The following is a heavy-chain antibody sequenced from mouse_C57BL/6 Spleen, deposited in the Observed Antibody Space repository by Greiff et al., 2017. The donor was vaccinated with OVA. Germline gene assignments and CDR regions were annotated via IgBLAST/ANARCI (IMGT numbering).Heavy chain of an antibody. CDR3: TGGVYDGYYEAWFAY. CDR2: IRLKSDNYAT. V-gene: IGHV6-3*01. Sequence: EVQLQESGGGLVQPGGSMKLSCVASGFTFSNYWMNWVRQSPEKGLEWVAQIRLKSDNYATHYAASVKGRFTISRDDSKSSVYLQMNNLRAEDTGIYYCTGGVYDGYYEAWFAYWGQGTLVTVSA. J-gene: IGHJ3*01. D-gene: IGHD2-3*01. CDR1: GFTFSNYW.